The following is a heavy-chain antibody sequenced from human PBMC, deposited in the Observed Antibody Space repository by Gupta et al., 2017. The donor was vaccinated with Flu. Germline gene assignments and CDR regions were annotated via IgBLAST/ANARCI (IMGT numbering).Heavy chain of an antibody. V-gene: IGHV3-33*01. D-gene: IGHD3-3*01. CDR2: IWYDGSNK. CDR1: GFTFSNYA. Sequence: QVQLVESGGGVVQPGRSLRLSCAASGFTFSNYALHWVRQAPGKGLEWVAVIWYDGSNKYYADSVKGRFTISRDNSKNTLYLQMNSLRAEDTAVYYCARDGSRRYYDFWSGYYIGWFDPWGQGTLVTVSS. CDR3: ARDGSRRYYDFWSGYYIGWFDP. J-gene: IGHJ5*02.